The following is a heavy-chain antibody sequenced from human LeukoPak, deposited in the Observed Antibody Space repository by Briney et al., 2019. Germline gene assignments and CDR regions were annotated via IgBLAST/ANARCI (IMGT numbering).Heavy chain of an antibody. Sequence: ASVKVSCKASGYTFTSYDINWVRQATGQGLEWMGWMNPNSGNTGYAQKFQGRVTITADKSTSTAYMELSSLRSEDTAVYYCARSGGDYVVDYFDYWGQGTLVTVSS. J-gene: IGHJ4*02. CDR1: GYTFTSYD. D-gene: IGHD4-17*01. V-gene: IGHV1-8*01. CDR2: MNPNSGNT. CDR3: ARSGGDYVVDYFDY.